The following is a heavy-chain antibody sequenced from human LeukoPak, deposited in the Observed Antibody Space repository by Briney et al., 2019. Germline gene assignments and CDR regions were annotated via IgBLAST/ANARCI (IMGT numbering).Heavy chain of an antibody. V-gene: IGHV4-34*01. Sequence: SETLSLTCALYGGSFTYYYWAWIRQTPGKRLEWVGEISHTGNTYYNPSLMTRLAMSVDKSRNQFSLRLSSVTAADTAVYYCASRTAGALDGCDVWGQGTVVTVSS. J-gene: IGHJ3*01. CDR1: GGSFTYYY. D-gene: IGHD4-17*01. CDR2: ISHTGNT. CDR3: ASRTAGALDGCDV.